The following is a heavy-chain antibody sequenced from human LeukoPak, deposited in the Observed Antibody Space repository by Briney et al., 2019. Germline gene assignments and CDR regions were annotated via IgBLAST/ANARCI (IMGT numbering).Heavy chain of an antibody. Sequence: ASVKVSCKASGYIFTDYYMHWVRQAPGQGLEWMGWINPNSGATNSVQKFQGRVTMTMDTSITIAYMELNNLRSDDTAVYYCAREEGRFSDLLGDNFHYNGLDVWGQGTTVTVSS. J-gene: IGHJ6*02. CDR1: GYIFTDYY. CDR2: INPNSGAT. CDR3: AREEGRFSDLLGDNFHYNGLDV. D-gene: IGHD1-20*01. V-gene: IGHV1-2*02.